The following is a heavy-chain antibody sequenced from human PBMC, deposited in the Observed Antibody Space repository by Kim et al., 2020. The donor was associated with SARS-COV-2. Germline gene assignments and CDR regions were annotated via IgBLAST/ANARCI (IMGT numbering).Heavy chain of an antibody. J-gene: IGHJ6*02. Sequence: SETLSLICTVSGGSISSSSYYWGWIRQPPGKGLEWIGSIYYSGSTYYNPSLKSRVTISVDTSKNQFSLKLSSVTAADTAVYYCARGAYDYVWGSYRYRYYYGMDVWGQGTTVTVSS. D-gene: IGHD3-16*02. CDR1: GGSISSSSYY. V-gene: IGHV4-39*07. CDR3: ARGAYDYVWGSYRYRYYYGMDV. CDR2: IYYSGST.